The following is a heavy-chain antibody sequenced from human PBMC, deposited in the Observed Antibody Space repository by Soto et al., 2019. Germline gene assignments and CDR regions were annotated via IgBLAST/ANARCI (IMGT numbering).Heavy chain of an antibody. CDR2: IFSNDEK. CDR1: GFSLSNARMG. Sequence: SGPTLVNPTETLTLTCTVSGFSLSNARMGVSWIRQPPGKALEWLAHIFSNDEKSYSTSLKSRLTISKDTSKSQVVLTMTNMDPVDTATYYCARIAYSSGWYYYYMDVWGKGPTVTVSS. CDR3: ARIAYSSGWYYYYMDV. V-gene: IGHV2-26*01. D-gene: IGHD6-19*01. J-gene: IGHJ6*03.